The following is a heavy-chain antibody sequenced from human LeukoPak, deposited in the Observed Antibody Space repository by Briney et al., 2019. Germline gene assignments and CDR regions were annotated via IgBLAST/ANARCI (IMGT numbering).Heavy chain of an antibody. CDR2: IYYSGST. V-gene: IGHV4-59*01. CDR1: GGSISSYY. Sequence: NPSETLSLTCTVSGGSISSYYWSWIRQPPGKGLEWIGYIYYSGSTNYNPSLKSRVTISVDTSKNQFSLKLSSVTAADTAVYYCARGGGYIDWFDPWGQGTLVTVSS. J-gene: IGHJ5*02. CDR3: ARGGGYIDWFDP. D-gene: IGHD5-12*01.